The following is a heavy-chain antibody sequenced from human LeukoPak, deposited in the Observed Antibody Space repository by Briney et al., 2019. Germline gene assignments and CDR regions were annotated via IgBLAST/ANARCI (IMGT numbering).Heavy chain of an antibody. CDR2: IIPIFGTA. J-gene: IGHJ4*02. CDR1: GGTFSSYA. Sequence: ASVKVSCKASGGTFSSYAISWVRQAPGQGLEWMGGIIPIFGTANYAQKFQGRVTITTDESTSTAYMELSSLRSEDTAVYYCARDSSPVIYYDSSGYPLDYWGQGTLVTVSS. V-gene: IGHV1-69*05. D-gene: IGHD3-22*01. CDR3: ARDSSPVIYYDSSGYPLDY.